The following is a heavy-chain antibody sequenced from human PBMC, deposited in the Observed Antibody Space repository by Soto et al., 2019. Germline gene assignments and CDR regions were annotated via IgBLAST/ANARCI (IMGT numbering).Heavy chain of an antibody. D-gene: IGHD5-12*01. Sequence: EVQLLESGGGLVQPGGSLRLSCVGSGLTFRSHAMYWVRQAPGQGLEWVAGISGGGYTAYYTVSVRGRFTISRDNSKDTVYLQIDNLRADETAVYYCAKAKGVATIKSNFDYWGQGTLVTVSA. J-gene: IGHJ4*02. V-gene: IGHV3-23*01. CDR2: ISGGGYTA. CDR3: AKAKGVATIKSNFDY. CDR1: GLTFRSHA.